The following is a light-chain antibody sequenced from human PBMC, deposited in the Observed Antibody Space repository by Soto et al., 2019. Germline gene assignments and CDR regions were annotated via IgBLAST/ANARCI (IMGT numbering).Light chain of an antibody. J-gene: IGKJ1*01. V-gene: IGKV4-1*01. CDR1: HTRLYFANNLNY. CDR2: WAS. CDR3: QQYYSTPRT. Sequence: TGMTQYPESLDMSLGDMATLNLKSRHTRLYFANNLNYLAWYQQKKGQPPRXXIYWASTRESGVPDRFSGSGYGTDFNLTISSLQAEDVAVYYCQQYYSTPRTFGQGTKVDIK.